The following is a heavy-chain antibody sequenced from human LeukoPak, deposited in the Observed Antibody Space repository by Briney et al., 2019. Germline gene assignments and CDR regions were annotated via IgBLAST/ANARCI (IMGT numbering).Heavy chain of an antibody. Sequence: PSETLSLTCTVSGASTSSYYWSWIRQPPGKGLEWIGYIYYSGSTNYNPSLKSRVIISVDTSKNQFSLKLSSVTAADTAVYYCAKTLFCTNGVFYLRWNAFNIGGQGKMVTVSS. D-gene: IGHD2-8*01. V-gene: IGHV4-59*01. CDR2: IYYSGST. CDR3: AKTLFCTNGVFYLRWNAFNI. CDR1: GASTSSYY. J-gene: IGHJ3*02.